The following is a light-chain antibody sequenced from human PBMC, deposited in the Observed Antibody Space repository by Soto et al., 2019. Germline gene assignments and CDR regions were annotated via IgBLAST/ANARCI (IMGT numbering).Light chain of an antibody. J-gene: IGLJ2*01. CDR2: DVT. V-gene: IGLV2-14*03. CDR3: GSYTISSTLMI. CDR1: PSDIGAYNY. Sequence: QSVLTQPASVSGSPGQSITISCSGTPSDIGAYNYVSWYQHLPGKAPKVIIYDVTNRPSGVSSRFSGSKSGTTASLTISGLQAEDEANYYCGSYTISSTLMIFRGGTKVPVL.